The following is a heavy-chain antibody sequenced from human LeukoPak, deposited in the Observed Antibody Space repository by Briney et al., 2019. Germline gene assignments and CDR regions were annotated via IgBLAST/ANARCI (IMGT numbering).Heavy chain of an antibody. CDR1: GYTFTSYY. Sequence: VASVKVSCKAFGYTFTSYYMYWVRQAPGQGLEWMGIISPSDGSTKYAQKFQGRVIMTRDTATSTVYMELSSLTSEDTAVYYCARDSAKGYCNSPSCSNFFDPWGQGTLVTVSS. V-gene: IGHV1-46*01. CDR2: ISPSDGST. J-gene: IGHJ5*02. CDR3: ARDSAKGYCNSPSCSNFFDP. D-gene: IGHD2-2*01.